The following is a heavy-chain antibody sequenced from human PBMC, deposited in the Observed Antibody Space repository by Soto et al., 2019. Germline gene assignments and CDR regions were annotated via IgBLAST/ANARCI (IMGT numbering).Heavy chain of an antibody. V-gene: IGHV3-53*01. D-gene: IGHD5-12*01. Sequence: EVQLVESGGGLIQPGGSLRLSCAASGFTVSSNYMSWVRQAPGQGLEWVSVIYSGGSTYYADSVKGRFTISRDNSKNTLYLQMNSLRAEDTAVYYCARDRYSGYDYYYFGMDVWGQGTTVTVSS. CDR1: GFTVSSNY. CDR2: IYSGGST. CDR3: ARDRYSGYDYYYFGMDV. J-gene: IGHJ6*02.